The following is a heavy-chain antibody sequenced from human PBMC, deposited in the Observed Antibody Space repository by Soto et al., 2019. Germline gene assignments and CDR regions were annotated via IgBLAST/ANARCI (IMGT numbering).Heavy chain of an antibody. CDR3: AKVLKTNHDMSSVH. Sequence: GGSLRLSCAASGFTFSNYVMSWVRQAPGKGPEWVSSIYHSGERTLYADSVSGRFIIFRDNSKNTLDLQMNSLRAEDTAVYYCAKVLKTNHDMSSVHWGQGTLVTVSS. J-gene: IGHJ4*02. D-gene: IGHD3-9*01. CDR1: GFTFSNYV. CDR2: IYHSGERT. V-gene: IGHV3-23*05.